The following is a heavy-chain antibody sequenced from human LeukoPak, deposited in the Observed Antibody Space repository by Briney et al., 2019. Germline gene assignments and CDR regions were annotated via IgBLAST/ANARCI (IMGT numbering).Heavy chain of an antibody. D-gene: IGHD6-13*01. CDR2: ISSSSSYI. Sequence: GGSLRLSCAASGFTFSSYSMNWVRQAPGKGLEWVSSISSSSSYIYYADSVKGRFTISRDNAKNSLYLQMNSLRAEDTAVYYCARGGPYSNSWYVDYWGQGTLVTVSS. CDR3: ARGGPYSNSWYVDY. CDR1: GFTFSSYS. J-gene: IGHJ4*02. V-gene: IGHV3-21*01.